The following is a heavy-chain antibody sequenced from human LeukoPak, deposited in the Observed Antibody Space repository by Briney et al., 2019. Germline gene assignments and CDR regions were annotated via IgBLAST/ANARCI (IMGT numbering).Heavy chain of an antibody. CDR3: ARVRSKDDFWSGYFGY. V-gene: IGHV1-46*01. CDR2: INPSGGST. CDR1: GYTFTSYY. D-gene: IGHD3-3*01. J-gene: IGHJ4*02. Sequence: ASVKVSCKASGYTFTSYYMHWVRQAPGQGLEWMGIINPSGGSTSYAQKFQGRVTMTRDTSTSTVYMELSSLRSEDTAVYYCARVRSKDDFWSGYFGYWGQGTLVTVSS.